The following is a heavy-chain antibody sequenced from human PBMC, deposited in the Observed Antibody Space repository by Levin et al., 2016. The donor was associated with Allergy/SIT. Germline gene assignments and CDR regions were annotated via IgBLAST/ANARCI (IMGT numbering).Heavy chain of an antibody. D-gene: IGHD3-10*01. CDR3: ARCRSLLPSDAFDI. V-gene: IGHV5-10-1*04. J-gene: IGHJ3*02. CDR1: GYSFSNYW. Sequence: KVSCKGSGYSFSNYWITWVRQMPGKGLEWMGRIDPSDSYTNYSPSFQGQVTISADKSISTAYLQWSSLKASDTAMYYCARCRSLLPSDAFDIWGQGTMVTVSS. CDR2: IDPSDSYT.